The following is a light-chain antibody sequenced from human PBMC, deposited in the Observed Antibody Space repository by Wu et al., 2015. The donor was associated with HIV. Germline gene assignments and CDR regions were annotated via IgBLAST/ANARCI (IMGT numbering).Light chain of an antibody. V-gene: IGKV1-NL1*01. CDR1: QGISNS. CDR3: QKYNTAPWT. Sequence: DIQMTQSSSSLSASVGDRVTITCRASQGISNSLAWYQQKPGKAPKLLLYAASRLESGVPSRFSGSGSGTDYTLTISSLQPEDVATYYCQKYNTAPWTFGQGTKVEMK. J-gene: IGKJ1*01. CDR2: AAS.